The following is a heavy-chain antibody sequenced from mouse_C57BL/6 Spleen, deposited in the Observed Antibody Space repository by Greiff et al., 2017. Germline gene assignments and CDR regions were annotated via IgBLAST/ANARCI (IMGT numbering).Heavy chain of an antibody. J-gene: IGHJ4*01. CDR3: ARNWEYLYAMDY. CDR2: IWSGGST. V-gene: IGHV2-2*01. D-gene: IGHD5-1*01. Sequence: QVHVKQSGPGLVQPSQSLSIPCTVSGFSLTSYGVHWVRQSPGKGLEWLGVIWSGGSTDYNAAFISRMSISKDNSKIQVFFKMNSLQADDTAIYYCARNWEYLYAMDYWGQGTSVTVSS. CDR1: GFSLTSYG.